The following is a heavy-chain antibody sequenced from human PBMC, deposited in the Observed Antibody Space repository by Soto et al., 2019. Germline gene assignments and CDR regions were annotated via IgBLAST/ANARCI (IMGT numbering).Heavy chain of an antibody. J-gene: IGHJ5*02. CDR2: IIPIFGTA. V-gene: IGHV1-69*13. CDR1: GGTFSSYA. CDR3: ARAAIHGSSWYFWFDP. D-gene: IGHD6-13*01. Sequence: ASVKVSCKASGGTFSSYAISWVRQAPGQGLEWMGGIIPIFGTANYAQKFKGRVTISADESTSTAYMELSSLTSEDAAVYYCARAAIHGSSWYFWFDPWGQGTLVTVSS.